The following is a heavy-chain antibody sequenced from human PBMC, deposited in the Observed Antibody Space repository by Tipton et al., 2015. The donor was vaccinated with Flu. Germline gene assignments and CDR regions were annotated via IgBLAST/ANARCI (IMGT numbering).Heavy chain of an antibody. CDR1: GFTFSTYW. J-gene: IGHJ4*02. CDR3: AKEGYNGGNYYPPWDY. D-gene: IGHD5-24*01. V-gene: IGHV3-7*03. CDR2: IKQDGSEK. Sequence: SLRLSCAASGFTFSTYWMNWVRQAPGKGLEWVANIKQDGSEKHYVDSVKGRFTISRDNAKNSVYLQMSSLRVEDTAVYYCAKEGYNGGNYYPPWDYWGQGTLVIVSS.